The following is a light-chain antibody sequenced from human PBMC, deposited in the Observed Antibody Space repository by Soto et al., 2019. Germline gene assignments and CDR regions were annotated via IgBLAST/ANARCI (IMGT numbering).Light chain of an antibody. V-gene: IGKV1-6*01. CDR2: AAS. CDR1: QVIRND. J-gene: IGKJ3*01. CDR3: LQDYNYPLT. Sequence: AIQMTQSPSSLSASVGDRVTITCRVGQVIRNDLGWYQQKPGKAPKLLIYAASSLQSGVPSRFSGSGSGTDFTLTISSLQPEAFATYYCLQDYNYPLTFGPGTKVDIK.